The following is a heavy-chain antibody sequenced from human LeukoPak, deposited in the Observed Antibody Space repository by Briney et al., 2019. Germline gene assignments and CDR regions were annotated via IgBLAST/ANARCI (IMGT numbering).Heavy chain of an antibody. D-gene: IGHD6-13*01. J-gene: IGHJ6*02. Sequence: GGSLRLSCEASGFTFSTYAMSWVRQAPGKGLEWVSAISGSGDRTWYADSVKGRFTISRDNSKNTLYLQMNSLRAEDTAVYYCAKLGSRWYYYGMDVWGQGTTVTVSS. CDR3: AKLGSRWYYYGMDV. V-gene: IGHV3-23*01. CDR1: GFTFSTYA. CDR2: ISGSGDRT.